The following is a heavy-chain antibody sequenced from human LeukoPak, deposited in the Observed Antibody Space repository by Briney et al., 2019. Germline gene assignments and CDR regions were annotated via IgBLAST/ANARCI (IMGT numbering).Heavy chain of an antibody. CDR2: ISAYNGNT. CDR1: GYTFTSYG. V-gene: IGHV1-18*01. D-gene: IGHD3-3*01. CDR3: ARDHLRGRLAPNWFDP. J-gene: IGHJ5*02. Sequence: GASVKVSCKASGYTFTSYGISWVRQAPGQGLEWMGWISAYNGNTNYAQKLQGRVTMTTDTSTSTAYMELRSLRSDDTAVYYCARDHLRGRLAPNWFDPWGQGTLVTVSS.